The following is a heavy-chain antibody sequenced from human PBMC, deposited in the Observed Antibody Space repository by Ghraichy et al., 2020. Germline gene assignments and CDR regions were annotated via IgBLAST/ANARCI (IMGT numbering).Heavy chain of an antibody. CDR2: LYFDGAT. Sequence: GSLRLSCSVSGGSITNTYYYWAWIRQPPGKGLEWIGSLYFDGATYYNSSLNSRVFISVDTSKNLFSLKLTSVTTKDTAVYFCAKGKRFNLNPEAFDSWGQGALVTVSS. CDR1: GGSITNTYYY. V-gene: IGHV4-39*01. CDR3: AKGKRFNLNPEAFDS. J-gene: IGHJ4*02. D-gene: IGHD1-20*01.